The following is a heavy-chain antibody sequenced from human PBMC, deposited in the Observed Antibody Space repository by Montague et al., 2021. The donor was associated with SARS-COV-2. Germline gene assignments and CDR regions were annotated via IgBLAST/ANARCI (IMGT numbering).Heavy chain of an antibody. D-gene: IGHD1-1*01. CDR2: IYYTGST. CDR3: ARAKTTCFIVNFVNDFDY. CDR1: GGSISSYY. J-gene: IGHJ4*03. V-gene: IGHV4-59*08. Sequence: SETLSLTCTVSGGSISSYYWTWIRQPPGKGLEWIGHIYYTGSTNNNPSLKSRVTTSLDTSKTQFSLKLKSVTAADTAVYYCARAKTTCFIVNFVNDFDYWGRGAMVTVSS.